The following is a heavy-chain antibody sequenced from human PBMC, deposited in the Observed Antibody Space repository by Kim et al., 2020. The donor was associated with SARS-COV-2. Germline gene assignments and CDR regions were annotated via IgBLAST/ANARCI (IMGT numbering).Heavy chain of an antibody. J-gene: IGHJ4*02. V-gene: IGHV3-64D*06. Sequence: GGSLRLSCSASGFTLSNCAMYWVRQAPGKGLEYVSAITSNGITTFYADSVKGRFTISRDYSENTLYLQMSNLRIEDTAVYYYVKRRGGSYFEDWGQGTLVTVSS. CDR1: GFTLSNCA. CDR2: ITSNGITT. CDR3: VKRRGGSYFED. D-gene: IGHD1-26*01.